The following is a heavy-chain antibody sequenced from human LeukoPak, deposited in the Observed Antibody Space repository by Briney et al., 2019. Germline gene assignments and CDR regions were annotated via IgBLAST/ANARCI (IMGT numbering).Heavy chain of an antibody. Sequence: GESLKISCKGSGYSFTSYWIGWVRQMPGKGLEWMGIIYPGDSGTRYSPSFQGQVTISADKSISTAYLQWSSLKASDTAMYYCARGLSSISNWFDPWGQGTLVTVSS. CDR1: GYSFTSYW. J-gene: IGHJ5*02. D-gene: IGHD3-16*02. V-gene: IGHV5-51*01. CDR2: IYPGDSGT. CDR3: ARGLSSISNWFDP.